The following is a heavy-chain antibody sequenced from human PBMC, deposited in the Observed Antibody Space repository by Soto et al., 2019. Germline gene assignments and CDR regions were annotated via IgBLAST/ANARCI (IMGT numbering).Heavy chain of an antibody. J-gene: IGHJ4*02. CDR2: ISSSGSTI. CDR3: ARISSSCSRCDDY. V-gene: IGHV3-48*03. Sequence: EVQLVESGGGLVQPGGSLRLSCVASGFTFSSYEMNWVRQAPGKGLEWVSYISSSGSTIYYADSVKGRFTISRDNAKNSLYLQMNSLRAEDTAVYYCARISSSCSRCDDYWGQGTLVTVSS. D-gene: IGHD6-13*01. CDR1: GFTFSSYE.